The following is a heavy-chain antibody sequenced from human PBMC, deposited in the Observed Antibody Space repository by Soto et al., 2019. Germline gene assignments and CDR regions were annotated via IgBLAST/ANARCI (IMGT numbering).Heavy chain of an antibody. J-gene: IGHJ3*02. V-gene: IGHV4-59*08. CDR2: IYYSGST. CDR1: GGSISSYY. Sequence: SETLSLTCTVSGGSISSYYWSWIRQPPGKGLEWIGYIYYSGSTNYNPSLKSRVTISVDTSKNQFSLKLSSVTAADTAVYYCARRSSGSYYNVGAFDIWGQGTMVTVSS. CDR3: ARRSSGSYYNVGAFDI. D-gene: IGHD3-10*01.